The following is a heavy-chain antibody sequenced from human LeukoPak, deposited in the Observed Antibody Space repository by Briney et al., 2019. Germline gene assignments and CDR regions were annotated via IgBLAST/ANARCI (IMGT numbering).Heavy chain of an antibody. CDR3: ARVGAAAGENWFDP. Sequence: SETLSLTCTVSGGSISSYYWSWIRQPPGKGLEWIGYIYYSGSTNYNPSLKSRVTISVDTSKNQFSLKLSSVTAAGTAVYYCARVGAAAGENWFDPWGQGTLVTVSS. J-gene: IGHJ5*02. CDR1: GGSISSYY. D-gene: IGHD6-13*01. V-gene: IGHV4-59*01. CDR2: IYYSGST.